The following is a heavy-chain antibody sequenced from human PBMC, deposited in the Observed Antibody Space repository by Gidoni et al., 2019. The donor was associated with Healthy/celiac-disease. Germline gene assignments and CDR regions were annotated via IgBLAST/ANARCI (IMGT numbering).Heavy chain of an antibody. J-gene: IGHJ5*02. V-gene: IGHV3-66*01. CDR3: ASSGSSSALWFDP. Sequence: EVQLVESGGGLVQPGGSLRLSCAASGFTVSSHYMSWVRQAPGKGLGWVSVIYSGGSTYYDDSVKGRFTISRDNSKNTLYLQMNSLRAEDTAVYYCASSGSSSALWFDPWGQGTLVTVSS. CDR1: GFTVSSHY. D-gene: IGHD3-10*01. CDR2: IYSGGST.